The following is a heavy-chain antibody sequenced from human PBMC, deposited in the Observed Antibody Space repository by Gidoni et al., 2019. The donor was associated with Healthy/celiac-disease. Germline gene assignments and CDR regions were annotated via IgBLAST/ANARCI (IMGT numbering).Heavy chain of an antibody. Sequence: QVQLQQWGAGLLKPSETLSLTCAVYGGSFSGYYWRWIRQPPGKGLEWIGEINHSGSTNYNPSLKSRVTISVDTSKNQFSLKLSSVTAADTAVYYCARVVRRLWFGESLGYFDYWGQGTLVTVSS. J-gene: IGHJ4*02. D-gene: IGHD3-10*01. CDR1: GGSFSGYY. V-gene: IGHV4-34*01. CDR2: INHSGST. CDR3: ARVVRRLWFGESLGYFDY.